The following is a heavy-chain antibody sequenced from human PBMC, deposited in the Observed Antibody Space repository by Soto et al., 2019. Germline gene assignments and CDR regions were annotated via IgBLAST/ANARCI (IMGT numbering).Heavy chain of an antibody. CDR1: GFTFTSSA. J-gene: IGHJ6*02. Sequence: SAKVSCKASGFTFTSSAVQWVRQARGQRLEWIGWIVVGSGNTNYAQKFQERVTITRDMSTSTAYMELSSLRSEDTAVYYCAADLITMVRGVSYYGMDVWGQGTTVTVSS. CDR3: AADLITMVRGVSYYGMDV. CDR2: IVVGSGNT. D-gene: IGHD3-10*01. V-gene: IGHV1-58*01.